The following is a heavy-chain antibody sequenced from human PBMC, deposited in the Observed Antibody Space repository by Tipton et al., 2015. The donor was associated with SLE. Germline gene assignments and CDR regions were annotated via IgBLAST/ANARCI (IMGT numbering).Heavy chain of an antibody. CDR2: IYSSGDT. CDR1: GGSIPSSSYY. D-gene: IGHD3-10*01. V-gene: IGHV4-39*07. CDR3: ATPGYFGSGSSVAY. J-gene: IGHJ4*02. Sequence: TLSLTCTVSGGSIPSSSYYWVWLRQPPGKGLEWIGSIYSSGDTYYNPSLKSRISISVDTSKSQFSLKLNSVTAADTAVYYCATPGYFGSGSSVAYWGQGTLVAVSS.